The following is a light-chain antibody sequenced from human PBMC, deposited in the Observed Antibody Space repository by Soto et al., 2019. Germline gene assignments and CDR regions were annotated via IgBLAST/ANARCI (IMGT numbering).Light chain of an antibody. Sequence: EIVLTQSPATLSLSPGERATLSCRASQSVSSYLAWYQQKPGQAPRLLIYAESNRATGIPARFSGSGSGTDSTLTSSSLGPEDFAVYYCQQRSNWPLTFGGGTKVEMK. J-gene: IGKJ4*01. CDR1: QSVSSY. CDR3: QQRSNWPLT. CDR2: AES. V-gene: IGKV3-11*01.